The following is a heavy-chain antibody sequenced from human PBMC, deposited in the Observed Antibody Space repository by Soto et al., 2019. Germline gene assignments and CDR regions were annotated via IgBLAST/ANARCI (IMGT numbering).Heavy chain of an antibody. V-gene: IGHV3-30*18. J-gene: IGHJ4*02. CDR3: ANVAAY. CDR1: GFTINRFG. CDR2: ISSDGRNE. Sequence: QVRLVESGGGVVEPGRSLRLSCVASGFTINRFGMEWVRQAPGKGLEWVALISSDGRNEYYSESVKGRFTISRDMSKNTVYLQMNSLRVEDTDVYYCANVAAYWGQGTLVTVSS. D-gene: IGHD2-21*01.